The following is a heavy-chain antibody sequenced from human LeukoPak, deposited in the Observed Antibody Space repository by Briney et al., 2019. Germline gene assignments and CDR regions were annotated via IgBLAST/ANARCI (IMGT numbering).Heavy chain of an antibody. Sequence: GGSLRLSCTASGFRFGGYSIHWVRQAPGKGLEWPSYISVSGTIHADSVMGRVTVSRDNAKNSLYLQMNSLRAEDTAVYYCARIRGSTLPISYMDVWGKGTTVTVSS. CDR3: ARIRGSTLPISYMDV. V-gene: IGHV3-48*04. J-gene: IGHJ6*03. D-gene: IGHD6-13*01. CDR2: ISVSGT. CDR1: GFRFGGYS.